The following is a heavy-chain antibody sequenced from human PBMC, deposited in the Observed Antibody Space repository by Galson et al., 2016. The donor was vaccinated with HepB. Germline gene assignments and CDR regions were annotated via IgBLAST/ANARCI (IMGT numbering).Heavy chain of an antibody. CDR3: AKGTAASSKYYFDF. CDR1: GFTFNNYA. CDR2: ISGSGVTT. Sequence: SLRLSCAASGFTFNNYAMSWVRQAPGEGLEWVSAISGSGVTTYYADSVKGRFSISRDNSKNTLYLHINSLRAEDTAVYYCAKGTAASSKYYFDFWGKGAPVTASS. V-gene: IGHV3-23*01. J-gene: IGHJ4*02. D-gene: IGHD6-13*01.